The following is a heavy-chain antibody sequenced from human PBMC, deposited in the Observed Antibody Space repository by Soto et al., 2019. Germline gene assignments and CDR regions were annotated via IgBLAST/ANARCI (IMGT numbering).Heavy chain of an antibody. J-gene: IGHJ4*02. V-gene: IGHV4-59*01. CDR3: ARVFAVTKSFDY. Sequence: LETLSLTCTVSGGSISSYYWSWIRQPPGKGLEWIGYIYYSGSTNYNPSLKSRVTISVDTSKNQFSLKLSSVTAADTAVYYCARVFAVTKSFDYWGQGTLVTVSS. CDR1: GGSISSYY. CDR2: IYYSGST. D-gene: IGHD4-17*01.